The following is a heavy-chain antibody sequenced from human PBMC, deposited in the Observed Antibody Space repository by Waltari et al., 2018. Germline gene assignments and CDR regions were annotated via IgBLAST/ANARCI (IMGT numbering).Heavy chain of an antibody. D-gene: IGHD3-10*01. CDR2: IIPIFGTA. CDR3: ARDPNYYGSGSYSNWFDP. CDR1: GGTFSSYA. J-gene: IGHJ5*02. Sequence: QVQLVQSGAEVKKPGSSVKVSCKASGGTFSSYAISWVRQAPGQGLEWMGGIIPIFGTANHAPKFQGRVTITTDESTSTAYMELSSLRSEDTAVYYCARDPNYYGSGSYSNWFDPWGQGTLVTVSS. V-gene: IGHV1-69*05.